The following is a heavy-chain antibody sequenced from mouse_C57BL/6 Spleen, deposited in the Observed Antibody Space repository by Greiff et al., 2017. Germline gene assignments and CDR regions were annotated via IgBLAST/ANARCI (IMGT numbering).Heavy chain of an antibody. CDR2: IDPSDSYT. Sequence: QVQLQQPGAELVMPGASVKLSFKASGYTFTSYWMHWVKQRPGQGLEWIGEIDPSDSYTNYNQKFKGKSTLTVDKSSSTAYMQLSSLTSEDSAVYYCARGGENFDVWGTGTTVTVSS. CDR3: ARGGENFDV. V-gene: IGHV1-69*01. J-gene: IGHJ1*03. CDR1: GYTFTSYW.